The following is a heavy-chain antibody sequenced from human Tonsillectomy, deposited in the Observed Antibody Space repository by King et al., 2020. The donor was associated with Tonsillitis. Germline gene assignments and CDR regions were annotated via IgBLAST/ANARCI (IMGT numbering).Heavy chain of an antibody. CDR1: GFSLSTSGVG. Sequence: TLKESGPTLVKPTQTLTLTCTFSGFSLSTSGVGVGWIRQAPGKALDWLALICWKDVERFRPSLTSRLTITKDTSKNRVVLTMTNMDPVDTAIYFCAHTFLFRGYCNGDRCQDFDYWGQGTLVTVSS. CDR3: AHTFLFRGYCNGDRCQDFDY. V-gene: IGHV2-5*01. D-gene: IGHD2-15*01. CDR2: ICWKDVE. J-gene: IGHJ4*02.